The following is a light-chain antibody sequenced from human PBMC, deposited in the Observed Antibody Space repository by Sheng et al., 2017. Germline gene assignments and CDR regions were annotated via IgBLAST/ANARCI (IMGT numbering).Light chain of an antibody. V-gene: IGLV3-1*01. CDR1: KLGDKY. Sequence: SYDLTQSPSVSVSPGQTASITCSGDKLGDKYASWYQQKPGQSPVLVIYQDTKRPSGIPERFSGSNSGNTATLTISGTQAMDEADYYCQAWDSSQGVFGTGTKVTVL. J-gene: IGLJ1*01. CDR3: QAWDSSQGV. CDR2: QDT.